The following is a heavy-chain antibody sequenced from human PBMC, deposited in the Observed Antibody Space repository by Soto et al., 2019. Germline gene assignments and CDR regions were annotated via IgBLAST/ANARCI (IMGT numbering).Heavy chain of an antibody. D-gene: IGHD4-17*01. CDR1: GYTFTSYD. Sequence: EASVKVSCKASGYTFTSYDINWVRQATGQGLEWMGWMNPNSGNTGYAQKFQGRVTMTRNTSISTAYMELSSLRSEDTAVYYCASGPRTPTTVTYYFDYWGQGTLVTVSS. CDR3: ASGPRTPTTVTYYFDY. V-gene: IGHV1-8*01. CDR2: MNPNSGNT. J-gene: IGHJ4*02.